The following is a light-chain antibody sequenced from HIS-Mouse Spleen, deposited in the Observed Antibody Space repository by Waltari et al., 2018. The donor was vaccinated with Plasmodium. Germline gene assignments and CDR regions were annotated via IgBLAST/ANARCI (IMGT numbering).Light chain of an antibody. V-gene: IGLV2-14*03. Sequence: QSALTPPASVSGSPGRPLPISCTGTSHDVGGYNYVPWYHQHPGKAPKLMIYDVSNRPSGVSNRFSGSKSGNTASLTISGLQAEDEADYYCSSYTSSSTWVFGGGTKLTVL. J-gene: IGLJ3*02. CDR3: SSYTSSSTWV. CDR1: SHDVGGYNY. CDR2: DVS.